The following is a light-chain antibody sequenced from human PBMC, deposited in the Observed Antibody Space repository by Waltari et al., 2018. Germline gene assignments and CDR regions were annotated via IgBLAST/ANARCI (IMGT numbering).Light chain of an antibody. CDR3: QQYNKWPPYT. CDR2: GAS. CDR1: QSVGSD. Sequence: EIVMTQSPATLSVSPGERATLSCRVSQSVGSDLAWYQQKPGQAPSLLIYGASTRVTGIPARFSGSGSGTEFTLTISSLQSEDFAVYYCQQYNKWPPYTFGQGTKLEIK. V-gene: IGKV3-15*01. J-gene: IGKJ2*01.